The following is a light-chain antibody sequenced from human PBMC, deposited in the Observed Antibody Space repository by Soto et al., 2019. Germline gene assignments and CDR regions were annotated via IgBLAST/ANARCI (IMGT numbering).Light chain of an antibody. CDR1: QSFRGL. Sequence: EIVLTQSRGTLSLSPGERAALSCRASQSFRGLLAWYQQKPGQAPRLLIYDAYNRATGIPPRFSGSGSGTDFTLTISSLEPEDSAVYYCQQRHMRPITFGQGTRLEI. V-gene: IGKV3-11*01. J-gene: IGKJ5*01. CDR3: QQRHMRPIT. CDR2: DAY.